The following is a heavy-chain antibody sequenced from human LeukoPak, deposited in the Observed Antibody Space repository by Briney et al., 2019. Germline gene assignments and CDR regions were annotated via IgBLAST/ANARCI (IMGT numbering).Heavy chain of an antibody. CDR1: GGXISSYY. CDR3: ARDPYCSGGSCYLNWFDP. V-gene: IGHV4-4*07. Sequence: SETLSLTCTVSGGXISSYYWSWIRRPAGKGLEWIGRIYTSGSTNYNPSLKSRVTMSVDTSKNQFSLKLSSVTAADTAMYYCARDPYCSGGSCYLNWFDPWGQGTLVTVSS. J-gene: IGHJ5*02. D-gene: IGHD2-15*01. CDR2: IYTSGST.